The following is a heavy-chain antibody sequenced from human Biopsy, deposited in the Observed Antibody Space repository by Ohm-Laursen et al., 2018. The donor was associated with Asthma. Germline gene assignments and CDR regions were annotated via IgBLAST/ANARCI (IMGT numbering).Heavy chain of an antibody. CDR2: MNPNSGNT. J-gene: IGHJ3*02. CDR3: ARTYYDFLTGQVNDAFAI. D-gene: IGHD3-9*01. Sequence: ASVKVSCKASGYTFINNDINWVRQAAGQGLEWMGWMNPNSGNTGYAQKFHGRVTMTRDTSINTVYMDLSSLRSEDTAVYYCARTYYDFLTGQVNDAFAIWGQGTMVTVSS. V-gene: IGHV1-8*01. CDR1: GYTFINND.